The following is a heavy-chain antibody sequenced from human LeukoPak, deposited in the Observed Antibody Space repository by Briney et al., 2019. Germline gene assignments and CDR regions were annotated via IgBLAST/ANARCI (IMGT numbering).Heavy chain of an antibody. CDR3: AKEISPYGDFDY. J-gene: IGHJ4*02. V-gene: IGHV3-30*18. Sequence: GGSLRLSCAASGFTFSSYGMRWVRQAPGKGLEWVAVISYDGSNKYYADSVKGRFTISRDNSKNTLYLQMNSLRAEDTAVYYCAKEISPYGDFDYWGQGTLVTVSS. CDR1: GFTFSSYG. CDR2: ISYDGSNK. D-gene: IGHD4-17*01.